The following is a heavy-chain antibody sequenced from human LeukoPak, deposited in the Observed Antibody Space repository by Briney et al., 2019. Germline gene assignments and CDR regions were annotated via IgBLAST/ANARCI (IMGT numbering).Heavy chain of an antibody. Sequence: PSETLSLTCAVYGGSSSGYYWSWIRQPPGKGLEWIGYINYSGSTNYNPSLKSRVIISEDTSKNQFSLRLSSVTAADTAVYYCARDLVGYSTSWFNWFDPWGQGTLVTVSS. CDR1: GGSSSGYY. CDR3: ARDLVGYSTSWFNWFDP. D-gene: IGHD6-13*01. CDR2: INYSGST. V-gene: IGHV4-59*01. J-gene: IGHJ5*02.